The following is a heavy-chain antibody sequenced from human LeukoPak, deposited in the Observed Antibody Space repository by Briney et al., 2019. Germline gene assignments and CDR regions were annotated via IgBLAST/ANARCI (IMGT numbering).Heavy chain of an antibody. CDR1: GFTFSSYE. Sequence: GGSLRLSCAASGFTFSSYEMNWVRQAPGKGLEWVSYISSSGSTIYYADSVKGRFTISRDNAKNSLYLQMNSLRAEDTAVYYCARDRYRSSTSCRYYYYGMDVWGQGTTVTVSS. D-gene: IGHD2-2*01. CDR2: ISSSGSTI. J-gene: IGHJ6*02. CDR3: ARDRYRSSTSCRYYYYGMDV. V-gene: IGHV3-48*03.